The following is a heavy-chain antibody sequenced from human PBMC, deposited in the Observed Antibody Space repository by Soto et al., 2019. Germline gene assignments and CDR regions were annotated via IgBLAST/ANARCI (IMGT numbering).Heavy chain of an antibody. J-gene: IGHJ4*02. V-gene: IGHV4-34*01. D-gene: IGHD6-6*01. Sequence: PSETLSLTCAVYGGSFSGYYWSCIRQPPGKGLEWIGEINHSGSTNYNPSLKSRVTISVDTSKNQFSLKLSSVTAADTAVYYCARGYRRAARPPDYWGQGTLVTVS. CDR3: ARGYRRAARPPDY. CDR1: GGSFSGYY. CDR2: INHSGST.